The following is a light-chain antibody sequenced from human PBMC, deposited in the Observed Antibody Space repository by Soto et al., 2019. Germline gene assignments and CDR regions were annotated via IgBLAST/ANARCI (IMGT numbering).Light chain of an antibody. Sequence: QSALTQTASVSGSPGQSITLSCPGTRSDVGSYNLVSWYQQHPGKAPKLMIYEVTKRPSGVSLRFSGSKSGNTASLTISGLQAEDEAHYYCSAYAGSTRVVVFGGGTQLTVL. CDR3: SAYAGSTRVVV. J-gene: IGLJ2*01. CDR2: EVT. CDR1: RSDVGSYNL. V-gene: IGLV2-23*02.